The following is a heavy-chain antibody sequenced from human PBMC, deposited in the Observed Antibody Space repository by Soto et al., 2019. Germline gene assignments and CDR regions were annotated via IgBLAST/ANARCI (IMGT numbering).Heavy chain of an antibody. J-gene: IGHJ6*03. Sequence: SETLSLTCAVYGGSFSGYYWSWIRQSPGKGLEWIGEINHSGSTNYNPSLKSRVTISVDTSKNQFSLKLSSVTAADTAVYYCARGFGLWSGYYTGDDYYYYMDVWGKGTTVTVSS. V-gene: IGHV4-34*01. D-gene: IGHD3-3*01. CDR3: ARGFGLWSGYYTGDDYYYYMDV. CDR2: INHSGST. CDR1: GGSFSGYY.